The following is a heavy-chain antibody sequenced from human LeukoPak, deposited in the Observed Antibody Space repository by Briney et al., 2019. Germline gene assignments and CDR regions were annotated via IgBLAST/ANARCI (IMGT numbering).Heavy chain of an antibody. CDR1: GGSISPHY. D-gene: IGHD3-10*01. Sequence: PSETLSLTCTVSGGSISPHYWSWVRQPPGKGLEWIGYIYYSGSTTYSPSLKSRVTISLDTSHNQFSLKLTSVTAADTAVYYCARHYGTVWYNGMDVWGQGTTVTVSS. CDR2: IYYSGST. V-gene: IGHV4-59*08. J-gene: IGHJ6*02. CDR3: ARHYGTVWYNGMDV.